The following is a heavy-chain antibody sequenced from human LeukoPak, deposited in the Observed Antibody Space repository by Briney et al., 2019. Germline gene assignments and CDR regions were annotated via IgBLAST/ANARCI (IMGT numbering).Heavy chain of an antibody. Sequence: GGSLRLSCAASGFTFSSYSMNWVRQAPGKGLEWASSISSSSSYIYYADSVKGRFTISRDNAKNSLYLQMNSLRAEDTAVYYCARDNSGYSFDPWGQGTPVTVSS. V-gene: IGHV3-21*01. D-gene: IGHD7-27*01. J-gene: IGHJ5*02. CDR3: ARDNSGYSFDP. CDR2: ISSSSSYI. CDR1: GFTFSSYS.